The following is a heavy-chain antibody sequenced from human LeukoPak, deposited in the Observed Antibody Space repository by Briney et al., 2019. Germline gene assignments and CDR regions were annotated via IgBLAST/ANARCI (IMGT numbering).Heavy chain of an antibody. CDR2: ISYDGSNK. D-gene: IGHD6-19*01. J-gene: IGHJ4*02. CDR3: ASCSGWYANFDY. Sequence: GGSLRLSCAASGFTFSSYAMHWVRQAPGKGLEWVAVISYDGSNKYYADSVKGRFTVSRDSANNLLCLEMNSLRAEDTAVYYCASCSGWYANFDYWGQGTLVTVSS. CDR1: GFTFSSYA. V-gene: IGHV3-30-3*01.